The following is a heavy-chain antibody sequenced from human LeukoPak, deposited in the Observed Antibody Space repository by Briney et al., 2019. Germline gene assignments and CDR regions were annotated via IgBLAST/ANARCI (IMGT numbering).Heavy chain of an antibody. V-gene: IGHV1-46*01. D-gene: IGHD2-21*02. Sequence: GASVKVSCKASGYTFTSYYMHWVRQAPGQGLEWMGIINPSGGSTSYAQKFQGRVTMTRDTSTSTVYMELSSLRSEDTAVYYCARDLRGQVVTATSRVAFGYWGQGTLVTVSS. J-gene: IGHJ4*02. CDR2: INPSGGST. CDR3: ARDLRGQVVTATSRVAFGY. CDR1: GYTFTSYY.